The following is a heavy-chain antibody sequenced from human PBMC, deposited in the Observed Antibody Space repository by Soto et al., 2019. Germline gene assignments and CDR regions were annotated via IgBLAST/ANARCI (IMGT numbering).Heavy chain of an antibody. D-gene: IGHD4-17*01. J-gene: IGHJ6*02. CDR3: ARSTVRYGMDV. Sequence: QLQLQESGPGLVKPSETLSLTCTVSGGSISSSSYYWGWIRQPPGKGLEWIGRIYYSGSTYYNPPLKCRVTISADTAQNQFSLNLSAVTAADTAVYYCARSTVRYGMDVWGQGTTVTVSS. CDR2: IYYSGST. V-gene: IGHV4-39*01. CDR1: GGSISSSSYY.